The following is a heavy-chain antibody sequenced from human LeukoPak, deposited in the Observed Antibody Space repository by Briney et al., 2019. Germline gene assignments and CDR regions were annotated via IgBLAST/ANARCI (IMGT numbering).Heavy chain of an antibody. Sequence: SETLSLTCTVSGGSISRGSYYWSWIRQPAGKGLEWIGRIYTSGSTNYNPSLKSRVTISVDTSKNQFSLKLSSVTAADTAVYYCARSVLDPDYYYYMDVWGKGTTVTVSS. CDR3: ARSVLDPDYYYYMDV. J-gene: IGHJ6*03. CDR1: GGSISRGSYY. CDR2: IYTSGST. V-gene: IGHV4-61*02.